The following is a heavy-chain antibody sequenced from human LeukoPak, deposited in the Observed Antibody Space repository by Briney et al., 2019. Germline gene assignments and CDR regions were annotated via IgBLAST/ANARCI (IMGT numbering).Heavy chain of an antibody. D-gene: IGHD3-22*01. V-gene: IGHV3-74*03. J-gene: IGHJ4*02. CDR3: VRSAFHAGSGNYYDY. CDR1: GFTFSSYW. CDR2: IDNAGSIT. Sequence: GGSLRLSCAASGFTFSSYWMNWARQAPGKGLVWVSRIDNAGSITTYADSVKGRFTISRDNAENTLYLQMSSLRVEDTAVYYCVRSAFHAGSGNYYDYWGQGTLVTVSS.